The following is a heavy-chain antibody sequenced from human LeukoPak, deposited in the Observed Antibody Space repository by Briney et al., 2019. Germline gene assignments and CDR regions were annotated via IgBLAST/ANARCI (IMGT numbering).Heavy chain of an antibody. CDR1: GGSISGSSYY. CDR3: ARDRDFWTGYFTSNYFDY. Sequence: SETLSLTCTVSGGSISGSSYYWGWIRQSPEKGLERIGSIYYSGITYNNPSLKSRITISVDTSKNQFSLKLYSVTAADTAVYYCARDRDFWTGYFTSNYFDYWGQGILVTVSS. J-gene: IGHJ4*02. CDR2: IYYSGIT. V-gene: IGHV4-39*07. D-gene: IGHD3/OR15-3a*01.